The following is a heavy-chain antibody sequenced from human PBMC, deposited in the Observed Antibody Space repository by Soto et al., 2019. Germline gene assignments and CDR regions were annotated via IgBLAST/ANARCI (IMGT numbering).Heavy chain of an antibody. Sequence: SETLSLTCAVSGGSISSGGYSWSWIRQPPGKGLEWIGYIYHSGSTYYNPSLKSRVTISVDRSKNQFSLKLSSVTAADTAVYYCARKYSSSWYPEPRHKKNWFDPWGQGALVTVSS. CDR1: GGSISSGGYS. J-gene: IGHJ5*02. CDR3: ARKYSSSWYPEPRHKKNWFDP. V-gene: IGHV4-30-2*01. CDR2: IYHSGST. D-gene: IGHD6-13*01.